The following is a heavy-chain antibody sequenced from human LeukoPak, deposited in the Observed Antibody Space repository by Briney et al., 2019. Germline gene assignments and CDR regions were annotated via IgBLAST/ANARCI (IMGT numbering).Heavy chain of an antibody. V-gene: IGHV3-74*01. CDR2: ITGDGSGA. D-gene: IGHD2-21*01. CDR1: GFTFSSYW. Sequence: PGGSLRLSCAASGFTFSSYWMHWVRQAPGKGLVWVSRITGDGSGANYADSVKGRFTISRDNAKNVLFLQMNSLRAEDTAVYYCARHIAGDAFDIWGQGTMVTVSS. J-gene: IGHJ3*02. CDR3: ARHIAGDAFDI.